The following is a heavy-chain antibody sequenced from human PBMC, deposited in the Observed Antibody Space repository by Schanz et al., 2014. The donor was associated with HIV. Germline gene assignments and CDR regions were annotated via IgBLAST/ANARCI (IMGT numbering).Heavy chain of an antibody. Sequence: QVQLVQSGAEVKKPGASVKVSCKASGYTFSDYYIHWVRQAPGQGLEWMGWINPNTGGTNLAQMFQGRIAVTRDTSINTAYLEVSRLRSDDTAVFYCARSRYHQFVGHFDYWGQGSLVTVSS. CDR2: INPNTGGT. CDR3: ARSRYHQFVGHFDY. V-gene: IGHV1-2*02. J-gene: IGHJ4*02. CDR1: GYTFSDYY. D-gene: IGHD3-16*02.